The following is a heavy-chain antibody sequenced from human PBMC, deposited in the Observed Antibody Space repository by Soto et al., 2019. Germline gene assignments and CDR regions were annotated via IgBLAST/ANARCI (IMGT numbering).Heavy chain of an antibody. J-gene: IGHJ4*02. CDR2: ISGSGGST. Sequence: GGSLRLSCAASGFTFSSYAMSWVRQAPGKGLEWVSAISGSGGSTYYADSVKGRFTISRDNSKNTLYPQMNSLRAEDTAVYYCAKDTTPLLWFGELPSTPFDFWGQGTVVTVSS. V-gene: IGHV3-23*01. CDR1: GFTFSSYA. CDR3: AKDTTPLLWFGELPSTPFDF. D-gene: IGHD3-10*01.